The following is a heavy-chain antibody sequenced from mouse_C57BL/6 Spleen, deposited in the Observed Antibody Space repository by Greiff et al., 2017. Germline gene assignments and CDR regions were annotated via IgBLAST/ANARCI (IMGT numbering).Heavy chain of an antibody. D-gene: IGHD2-4*01. V-gene: IGHV1-9*01. CDR2: ILPGSGST. J-gene: IGHJ2*01. Sequence: QVQLQQSGAELMKPGASVKLSCKATGYTFTGYWIEWVKPTPGHGLEWIGEILPGSGSTNYNEQFKGKAPFTADTSSNTAYMQLSSLTTEDSAIXYCARRMGLRVYSDYWGQGTTLTVSS. CDR3: ARRMGLRVYSDY. CDR1: GYTFTGYW.